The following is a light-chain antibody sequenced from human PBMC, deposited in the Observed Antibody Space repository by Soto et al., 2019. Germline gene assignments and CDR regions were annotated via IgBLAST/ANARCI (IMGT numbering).Light chain of an antibody. V-gene: IGKV3-20*01. J-gene: IGKJ3*01. CDR3: QQYGSSPPIT. CDR1: QSVSSTY. CDR2: GAS. Sequence: EIVLTQSPGTLSLSPGDRATLSCRASQSVSSTYLAWYQQKPGQAPRLLLYGASSRATGIPDRFSGSGSGTDFSLTITRLEPEDFAVYYCQQYGSSPPITFGAGTKVDIK.